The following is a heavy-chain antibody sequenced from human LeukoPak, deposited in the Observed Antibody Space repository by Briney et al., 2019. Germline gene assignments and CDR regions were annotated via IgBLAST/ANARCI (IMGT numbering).Heavy chain of an antibody. CDR3: TRDPNALDF. CDR1: GFTFTNAW. V-gene: IGHV3-48*02. Sequence: GGSLRLSCAGSGFTFTNAWLTWLRQAPGKGLEWVSYITSISNRMYYADSVKGRFTISRDNAENSLYLQMNSLRDEDTAVYYCTRDPNALDFWGQGTLVTVSS. CDR2: ITSISNRM. J-gene: IGHJ4*02.